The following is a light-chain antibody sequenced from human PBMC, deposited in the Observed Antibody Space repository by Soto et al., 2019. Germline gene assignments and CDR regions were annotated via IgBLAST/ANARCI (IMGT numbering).Light chain of an antibody. CDR2: GAS. Sequence: DLQMTHSPSSLSASVGDRVTITCRASQSISKYLNWYQHKPGEAPKLLIYGASTLQRGVPSRFSGGGSGTDFTLTISSLQPEDFATYYCQQTYTSPLTFGGGPRWR. CDR3: QQTYTSPLT. J-gene: IGKJ4*01. CDR1: QSISKY. V-gene: IGKV1-39*01.